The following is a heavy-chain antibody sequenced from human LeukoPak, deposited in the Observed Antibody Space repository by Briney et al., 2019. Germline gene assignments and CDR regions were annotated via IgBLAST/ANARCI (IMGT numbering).Heavy chain of an antibody. D-gene: IGHD1-14*01. CDR1: GLPFSTSG. J-gene: IGHJ4*02. V-gene: IGHV3-21*06. Sequence: GGSLRLSCTASGLPFSTSGLNCVRQAPGKGLEWVGSIGPTGSDRYHADSIKGRFTISRDNANNFLYLQMNSLRAEDTAVYYCATETNGRHYDYWGQGTLLTVSS. CDR2: IGPTGSDR. CDR3: ATETNGRHYDY.